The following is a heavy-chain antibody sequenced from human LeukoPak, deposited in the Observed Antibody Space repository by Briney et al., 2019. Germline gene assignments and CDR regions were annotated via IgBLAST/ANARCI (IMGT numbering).Heavy chain of an antibody. D-gene: IGHD3-10*01. CDR2: IYTGVNT. J-gene: IGHJ4*02. V-gene: IGHV3-66*01. Sequence: GGSLRPSCAASGFTVSSNYMNWVRQAPGKGLEWVSVIYTGVNTYYADSVKGRFTISRDNSKNTLYLQMNSLRAEDTAVYYCARDLRSSGYWGQGTLVTVSS. CDR1: GFTVSSNY. CDR3: ARDLRSSGY.